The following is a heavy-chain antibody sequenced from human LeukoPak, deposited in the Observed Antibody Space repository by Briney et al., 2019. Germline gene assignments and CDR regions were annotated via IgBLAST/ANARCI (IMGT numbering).Heavy chain of an antibody. Sequence: SVKVSCKASGFTFTSFAVQWVRQARGQRLEWIGWIVVGSGNTNYAQKFQERVTITRDMSTSTAYMELSSLRSEDTAVYYCAADTYYYDSSGDYYFDYWGQGTLVTVSS. CDR1: GFTFTSFA. D-gene: IGHD3-22*01. CDR2: IVVGSGNT. CDR3: AADTYYYDSSGDYYFDY. J-gene: IGHJ4*02. V-gene: IGHV1-58*01.